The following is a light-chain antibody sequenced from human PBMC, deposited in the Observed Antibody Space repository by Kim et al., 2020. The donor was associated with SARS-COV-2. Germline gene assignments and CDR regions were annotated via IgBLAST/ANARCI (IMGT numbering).Light chain of an antibody. J-gene: IGKJ1*01. CDR1: RGMWYNANRKND. V-gene: IGKV4-1*01. CDR2: WAS. Sequence: RGMWYNANRKNDVAGYQQRPGQPARLLMFWASARESGVPDRFSGSGSGTDFTLTISSLQAEDVAVYYCQQYDSLPPTFGQGTKVDIK. CDR3: QQYDSLPPT.